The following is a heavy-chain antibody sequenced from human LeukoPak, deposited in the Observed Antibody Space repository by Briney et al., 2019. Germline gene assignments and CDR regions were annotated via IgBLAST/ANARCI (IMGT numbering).Heavy chain of an antibody. J-gene: IGHJ5*02. CDR3: ARSNYDSTTFYYRLDL. CDR2: VDVHGQGT. V-gene: IGHV3-74*01. D-gene: IGHD2/OR15-2a*01. CDR1: GFTFSSYW. Sequence: GGSLRLSCAASGFTFSSYWMHWVRQAPGKGPVWVSRVDVHGQGTAYADSVKGRFTISRDNAKNTLSRQMNSLSAEDTAVYYCARSNYDSTTFYYRLDLWGQGTLVTVSS.